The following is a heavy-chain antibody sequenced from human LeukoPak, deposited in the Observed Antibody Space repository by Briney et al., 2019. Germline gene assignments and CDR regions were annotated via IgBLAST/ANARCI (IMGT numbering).Heavy chain of an antibody. CDR3: AKGYSNSDPYYYYGMDV. D-gene: IGHD4-4*01. CDR1: GFTFSSYG. Sequence: GRSLRLSCAASGFTFSSYGMHWVRQAPGKGLEWVAVISYDGSNKYCADSVKGRFTISRDNSKNTLYLQMNSLRAEDTAVYYCAKGYSNSDPYYYYGMDVWGQGTTVTVSS. CDR2: ISYDGSNK. J-gene: IGHJ6*02. V-gene: IGHV3-30*18.